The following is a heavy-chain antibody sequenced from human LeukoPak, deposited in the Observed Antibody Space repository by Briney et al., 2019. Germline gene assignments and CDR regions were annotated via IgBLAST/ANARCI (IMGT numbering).Heavy chain of an antibody. CDR1: GYSISRGYY. V-gene: IGHV4-38-2*02. CDR2: IYHSGKT. Sequence: SETLSLTCTVSGYSISRGYYWGWIRQSPGKGLEWIGSIYHSGKTYYNPSLKSRVTISLDTSKNQFSLNLSSVTAADTAVYFCARLVPMVRGLVWFDPWGQGTLVTVSS. CDR3: ARLVPMVRGLVWFDP. J-gene: IGHJ5*02. D-gene: IGHD3-10*01.